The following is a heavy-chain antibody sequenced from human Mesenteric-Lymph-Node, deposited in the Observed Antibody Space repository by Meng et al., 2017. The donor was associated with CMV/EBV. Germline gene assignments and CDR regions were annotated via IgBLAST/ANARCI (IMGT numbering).Heavy chain of an antibody. Sequence: GESLKISCAASGFTFSDYYMSWIRQAPGKGLEWVANIKQDGSEKYYVDSVKGRFTISRDNAKNSLYLQMNSLRAEDTAVYYCARDFDYWGQGTLVTVSS. V-gene: IGHV3-7*01. CDR2: IKQDGSEK. CDR1: GFTFSDYY. CDR3: ARDFDY. J-gene: IGHJ4*02.